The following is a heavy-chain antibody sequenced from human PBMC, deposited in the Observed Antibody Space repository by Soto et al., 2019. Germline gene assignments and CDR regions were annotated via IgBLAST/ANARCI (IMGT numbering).Heavy chain of an antibody. CDR3: VKAVYLLDFDF. V-gene: IGHV3-23*01. J-gene: IGHJ4*02. CDR1: GFTFSSYA. D-gene: IGHD2-8*01. Sequence: GGSLRLSCAASGFTFSSYAMTWVRQAPGKGLEWVSTIRGTGTTTYYADSVKGRFTISRDNSKNTLYLQMNSLRTDDTAVYYCVKAVYLLDFDFWGQGTLVTVSS. CDR2: IRGTGTTT.